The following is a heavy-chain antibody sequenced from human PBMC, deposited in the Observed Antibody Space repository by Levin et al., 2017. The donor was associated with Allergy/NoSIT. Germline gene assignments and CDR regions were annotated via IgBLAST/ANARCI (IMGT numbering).Heavy chain of an antibody. CDR2: ISGSGGST. V-gene: IGHV3-23*01. J-gene: IGHJ4*02. D-gene: IGHD5-12*01. CDR3: AKRTTGTSGYDSSFDY. Sequence: GGSLRLSCAASGFTFSSYAMSWVRQAPGKGLEWVSAISGSGGSTYYADSVKGRFTISRDNSKNTLYLQMNSLRDEDTAVYYCAKRTTGTSGYDSSFDYWGQGTLVTVSS. CDR1: GFTFSSYA.